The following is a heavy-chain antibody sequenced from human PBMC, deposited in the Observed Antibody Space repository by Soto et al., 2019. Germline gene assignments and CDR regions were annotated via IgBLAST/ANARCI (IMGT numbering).Heavy chain of an antibody. Sequence: EAQLVESGGGLVKPGGSLRLSCAASGFTFSNAWMNWVRQAPGKGLEWVGRIKSKTHGGTTHYAAPVNGRVTISRDDSKNTLYLQMNSLKTEDPAVYYCTTTSRSGWSSWGQGALVTVSS. CDR1: GFTFSNAW. J-gene: IGHJ4*02. V-gene: IGHV3-15*07. CDR3: TTTSRSGWSS. D-gene: IGHD6-19*01. CDR2: IKSKTHGGTT.